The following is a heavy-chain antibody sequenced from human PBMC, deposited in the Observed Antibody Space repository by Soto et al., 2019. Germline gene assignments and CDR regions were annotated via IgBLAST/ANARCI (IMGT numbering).Heavy chain of an antibody. CDR3: ARDRGTPYYYYSLDA. V-gene: IGHV3-30-3*01. Sequence: GGPLRLSCAASGFTFSSYAIHWVRQAPGKGLEWEAVISYDGSNQYYADSVKGRFTISRDNSKNALYLQMNSLRPEDTAVFYCARDRGTPYYYYSLDAWGQGTTVTVSS. CDR2: ISYDGSNQ. J-gene: IGHJ6*02. D-gene: IGHD3-10*01. CDR1: GFTFSSYA.